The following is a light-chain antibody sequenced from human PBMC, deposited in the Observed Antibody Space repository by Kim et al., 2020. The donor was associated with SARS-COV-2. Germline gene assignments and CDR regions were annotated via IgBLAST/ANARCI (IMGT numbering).Light chain of an antibody. J-gene: IGLJ2*01. Sequence: SYELTQPPSVSVSPGQTASVTCSGDKLGDKYACWYQQKPGQSPVLVIYQDTKRPSGIPERFSGSHSGNTATLTISGTQAVDEADYYCQAWDSSTVVFGGGTQLTVL. V-gene: IGLV3-1*01. CDR2: QDT. CDR1: KLGDKY. CDR3: QAWDSSTVV.